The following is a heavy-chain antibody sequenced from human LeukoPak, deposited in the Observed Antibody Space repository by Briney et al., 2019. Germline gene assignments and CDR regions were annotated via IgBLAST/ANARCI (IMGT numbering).Heavy chain of an antibody. D-gene: IGHD6-19*01. Sequence: SETLSLTCAVSGGPISSSNWWSWVRQPPGKGLEWIGEIYHSGSTNYNPSLKSRVTISVDKSKNQFSLKLSSVTAADTAVYYCARDDSSGWYGVDPWGQGTLVTVSS. CDR2: IYHSGST. CDR3: ARDDSSGWYGVDP. J-gene: IGHJ5*02. V-gene: IGHV4-4*02. CDR1: GGPISSSNW.